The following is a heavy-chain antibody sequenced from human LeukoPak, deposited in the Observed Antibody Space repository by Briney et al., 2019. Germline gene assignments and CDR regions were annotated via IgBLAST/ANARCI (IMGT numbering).Heavy chain of an antibody. J-gene: IGHJ4*02. CDR3: ARLWSTDCSGGSCPHQPNY. V-gene: IGHV4-59*08. CDR1: GGSISSYY. CDR2: IYYSGGT. Sequence: SETLSLTCTVSGGSISSYYWSWIRQPPGKGLEWIGYIYYSGGTNYNPSLKSRVTISVDTSKNQFSLKLSSVIAADTAVYYCARLWSTDCSGGSCPHQPNYWGQGTLVTVSS. D-gene: IGHD2-15*01.